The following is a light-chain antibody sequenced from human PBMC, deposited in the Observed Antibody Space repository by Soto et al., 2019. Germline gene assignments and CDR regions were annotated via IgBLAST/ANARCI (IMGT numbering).Light chain of an antibody. CDR1: QSISSW. CDR2: KAS. Sequence: DIQMTQSPSTLSASVGDRVTITCRASQSISSWLAWYQQKPGKAPKLLIYKASSLESGVPSRFSGSGSGTEFTLTISSLQPDDFVTYYCQQYKSYPYTFGQGTKLEIQ. V-gene: IGKV1-5*03. J-gene: IGKJ2*01. CDR3: QQYKSYPYT.